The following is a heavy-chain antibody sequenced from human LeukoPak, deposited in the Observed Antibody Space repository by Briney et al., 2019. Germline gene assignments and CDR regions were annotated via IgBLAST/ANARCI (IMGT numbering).Heavy chain of an antibody. Sequence: GGSLRLSCTASGFTFDDYTMHWVRQAPGKGLEWVSGITWNSGSIGYADSVRGRFTISRDNAKNSLYLEMNSLRAEDTALYYCAKEDHFASWGQGTLVTVSS. CDR1: GFTFDDYT. J-gene: IGHJ4*02. CDR2: ITWNSGSI. V-gene: IGHV3-9*01. CDR3: AKEDHFAS.